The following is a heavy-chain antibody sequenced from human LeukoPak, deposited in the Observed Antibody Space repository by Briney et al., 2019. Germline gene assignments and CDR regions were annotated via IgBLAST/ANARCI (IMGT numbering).Heavy chain of an antibody. J-gene: IGHJ4*02. CDR1: GYTFTSYD. D-gene: IGHD3-22*01. Sequence: ASVKVPCKXSGYTFTSYDINWVRQATGQGLEWMGRMNPNSGNTGYTQKFQGRVTMTRNTSISTAYMELSSLRSEDTAVYYCARGGRSTYYYDSSGYYGCDYWGQGTLVTVSS. CDR3: ARGGRSTYYYDSSGYYGCDY. CDR2: MNPNSGNT. V-gene: IGHV1-8*01.